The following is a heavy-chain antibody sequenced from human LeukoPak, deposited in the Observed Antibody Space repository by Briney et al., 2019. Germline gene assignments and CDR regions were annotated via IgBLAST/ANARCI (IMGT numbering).Heavy chain of an antibody. Sequence: GGSLRLSCAASGFTFSSYAMSWVRQAPGKGLEWVSAISGSGGGTYYADSVKGRFTISRDNSKNTLYLQMNSLRAEDTAVYYCAKASGYDFWSGYYVDYWGQGTLVTVSS. CDR3: AKASGYDFWSGYYVDY. J-gene: IGHJ4*02. V-gene: IGHV3-23*01. D-gene: IGHD3-3*01. CDR1: GFTFSSYA. CDR2: ISGSGGGT.